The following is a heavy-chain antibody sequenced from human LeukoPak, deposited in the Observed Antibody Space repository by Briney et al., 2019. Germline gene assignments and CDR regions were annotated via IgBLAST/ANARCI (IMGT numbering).Heavy chain of an antibody. CDR3: AKVLTRFDY. CDR1: GFIFRSHA. V-gene: IGHV3-23*01. D-gene: IGHD3-9*01. CDR2: VSASDGGT. Sequence: GGSLRLSCAASGFIFRSHAMNWVRQAPGKGLEWVSTVSASDGGTFYAESVKGRFTISRDNSKNTLYLQMNSLRAEDTAVYYCAKVLTRFDYWGQGTLVTVSS. J-gene: IGHJ4*02.